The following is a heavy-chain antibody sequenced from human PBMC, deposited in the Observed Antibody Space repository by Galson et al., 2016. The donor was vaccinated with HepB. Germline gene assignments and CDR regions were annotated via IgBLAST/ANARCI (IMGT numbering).Heavy chain of an antibody. J-gene: IGHJ6*03. CDR2: ISGSYYT. V-gene: IGHV3-21*01. D-gene: IGHD3-10*01. Sequence: SLRLSCAASGFPFSSYSMNWVRQAPGKGLEWVSSISGSYYTNYADAVKGRFTISRDNAKNSVYLQINSLRAEDTAVYYCATDTRVVSREVIFYMYVWGKGTSVTVAS. CDR1: GFPFSSYS. CDR3: ATDTRVVSREVIFYMYV.